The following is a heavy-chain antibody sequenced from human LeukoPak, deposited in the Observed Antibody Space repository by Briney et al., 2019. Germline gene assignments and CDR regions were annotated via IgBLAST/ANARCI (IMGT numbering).Heavy chain of an antibody. CDR1: GFTFDDYA. V-gene: IGHV3-9*01. D-gene: IGHD2-15*01. CDR3: ANGDVVVVAATPGALIY. CDR2: ITWNSNNI. Sequence: GRSLRLSCAASGFTFDDYAMHWVRQAPGKGLEWVSGITWNSNNIAYADSVKGRFTISRDNAKNSLYLQMNSLRAEDTAVYYCANGDVVVVAATPGALIYWGQGTLVTVSS. J-gene: IGHJ4*02.